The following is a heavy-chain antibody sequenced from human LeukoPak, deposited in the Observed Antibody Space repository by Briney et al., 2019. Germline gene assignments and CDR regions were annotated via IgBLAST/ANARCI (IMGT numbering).Heavy chain of an antibody. V-gene: IGHV1-3*01. CDR1: GYSFSTYT. J-gene: IGHJ4*02. Sequence: GASVKVSCKASGYSFSTYTMNWVRQAPGQRLEWMGWINAGNGNTKYSQKLQGRVTITRDTSASTAYMEMRSLRSEDTAVYYCAREIDRDDYNRFFDYWGQGTLVTVSS. CDR2: INAGNGNT. CDR3: AREIDRDDYNRFFDY. D-gene: IGHD5-24*01.